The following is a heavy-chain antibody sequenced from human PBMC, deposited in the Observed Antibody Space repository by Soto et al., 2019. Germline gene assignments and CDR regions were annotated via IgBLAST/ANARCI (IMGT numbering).Heavy chain of an antibody. D-gene: IGHD6-13*01. J-gene: IGHJ4*02. V-gene: IGHV1-46*03. Sequence: QVQLVQSGAEVKKPGASVKVSCKASGYSFTNYYMHWVRQAPGQGLEWMGVIDPNGGRTTYAQKFQGRVTMTRETSTSTVYMELSSLRSEDTALYYCYRDLPSSGTDYWGQGTLVTASS. CDR2: IDPNGGRT. CDR3: YRDLPSSGTDY. CDR1: GYSFTNYY.